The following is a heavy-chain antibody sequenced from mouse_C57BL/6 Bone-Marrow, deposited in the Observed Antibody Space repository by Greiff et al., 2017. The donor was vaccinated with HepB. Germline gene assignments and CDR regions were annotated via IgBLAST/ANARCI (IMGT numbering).Heavy chain of an antibody. Sequence: EVQLQQSGPVLVKPGASVKMSCKASGYTFTDYYMNWVKQSHGKSLEWIGVINPYNGGTSYNQKFKGKATLTVDKSSSTAYMELNSLTSEDSAVYYCARADDGYYFYSFDYWGQGTTLTVSS. V-gene: IGHV1-19*01. CDR3: ARADDGYYFYSFDY. D-gene: IGHD2-3*01. CDR2: INPYNGGT. J-gene: IGHJ2*01. CDR1: GYTFTDYY.